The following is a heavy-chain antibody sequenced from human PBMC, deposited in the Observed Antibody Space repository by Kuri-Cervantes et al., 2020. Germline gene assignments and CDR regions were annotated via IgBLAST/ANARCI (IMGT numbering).Heavy chain of an antibody. D-gene: IGHD3-10*02. CDR3: ARDDVRHVAALTVVFDY. J-gene: IGHJ5*01. V-gene: IGHV1-18*01. CDR2: IGGFDGDT. CDR1: GGTFSSYA. Sequence: ASVKVSCKASGGTFSSYAISWVRQAPGQGLEWMGWIGGFDGDTNYAQRFQGRVSMTTDTSTNTTYMELRSLRSEDTAIYYCARDDVRHVAALTVVFDYWGQGTLVTVSS.